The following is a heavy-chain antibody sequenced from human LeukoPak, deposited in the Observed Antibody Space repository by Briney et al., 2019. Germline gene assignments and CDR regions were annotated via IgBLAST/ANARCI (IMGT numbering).Heavy chain of an antibody. Sequence: SGTLSLTCAVSGGSISSSNWWSWVRQPPGKGLEWIGEIYHSGSTNYNPSLKSRVTISVDKSKNQFSLKLSSVTAADTAVYYCAKLQPRTYDFWSGYYPSIYYYYGMDVWGQGTTVTVSS. CDR3: AKLQPRTYDFWSGYYPSIYYYYGMDV. V-gene: IGHV4-4*02. CDR2: IYHSGST. D-gene: IGHD3-3*01. CDR1: GGSISSSNW. J-gene: IGHJ6*02.